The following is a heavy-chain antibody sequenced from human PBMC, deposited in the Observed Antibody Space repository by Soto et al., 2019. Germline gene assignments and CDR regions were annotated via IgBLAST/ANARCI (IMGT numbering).Heavy chain of an antibody. D-gene: IGHD6-13*01. CDR1: GFTFSSYA. J-gene: IGHJ3*02. CDR2: ISGSGGST. CDR3: ATKGASSWYGDDAFDI. Sequence: GGSLRLSCAASGFTFSSYAMSWVSQAPGKGLEWVSAISGSGGSTYYADSVKGRFTISRDNSKSTLYLQMNSLRAEDTAVYYCATKGASSWYGDDAFDIWGQGTMVTVSS. V-gene: IGHV3-23*01.